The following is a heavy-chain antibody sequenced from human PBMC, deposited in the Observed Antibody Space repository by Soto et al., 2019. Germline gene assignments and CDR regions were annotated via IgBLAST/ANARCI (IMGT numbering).Heavy chain of an antibody. V-gene: IGHV5-51*01. J-gene: IGHJ6*02. CDR3: ARQREYDFWSGYFTPGNYYDMDV. Sequence: PGESLKISCKGSGYSFTSYWIGWVRQMPGKGLEWMGIIYPGDSDTRYSPSFQGQVTISADKSISTAYLQWSSLKASDTAMYYCARQREYDFWSGYFTPGNYYDMDVWGQGTTVTVSS. D-gene: IGHD3-3*01. CDR1: GYSFTSYW. CDR2: IYPGDSDT.